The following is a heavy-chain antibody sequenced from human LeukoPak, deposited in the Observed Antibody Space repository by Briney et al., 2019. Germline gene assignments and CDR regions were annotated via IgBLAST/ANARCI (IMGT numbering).Heavy chain of an antibody. CDR3: ARSSSGWYGSFDY. D-gene: IGHD6-19*01. Sequence: GGSLRLSCAASGFTFSSYWMHWVLQAPGKGLVWVSRINSDGGSTSYADSVKGRFTISRDNAKNTLYLQMNSLRAEDTAVYYCARSSSGWYGSFDYWGQGTLVTVSS. CDR1: GFTFSSYW. V-gene: IGHV3-74*01. J-gene: IGHJ4*02. CDR2: INSDGGST.